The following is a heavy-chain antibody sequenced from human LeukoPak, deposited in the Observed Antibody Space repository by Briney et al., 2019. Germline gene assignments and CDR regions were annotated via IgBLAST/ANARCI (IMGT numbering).Heavy chain of an antibody. CDR3: AKDLADSGGSCFDY. CDR1: GFTFSSYA. V-gene: IGHV3-23*01. J-gene: IGHJ4*02. Sequence: PGGSLRLSCAASGFTFSSYAMSWVRQAPGKGLEWVSAISGSGGSTYYADSVTGRFTISRENSKNTLYLQMNSLRAEDTAVYYCAKDLADSGGSCFDYWGQGTLVTVSS. D-gene: IGHD2-15*01. CDR2: ISGSGGST.